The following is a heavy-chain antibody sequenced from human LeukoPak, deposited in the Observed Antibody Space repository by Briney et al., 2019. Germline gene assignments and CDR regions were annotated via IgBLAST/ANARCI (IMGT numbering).Heavy chain of an antibody. Sequence: ASVKVSCKASGYTFTGYYMHWVRQAPGQGLEWMGWINPNSGGTNYAQKFQGRVTMTTDTSTSTAYMELRSLRSDDTAVYYCARGRGYSYGSHFDYWGQGTLVTVSS. CDR3: ARGRGYSYGSHFDY. J-gene: IGHJ4*02. CDR1: GYTFTGYY. CDR2: INPNSGGT. V-gene: IGHV1-2*02. D-gene: IGHD5-18*01.